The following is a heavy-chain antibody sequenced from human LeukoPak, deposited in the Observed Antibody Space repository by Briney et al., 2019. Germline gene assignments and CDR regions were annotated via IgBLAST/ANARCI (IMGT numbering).Heavy chain of an antibody. CDR1: GFTFSSHS. D-gene: IGHD3-22*01. CDR2: ISSSSSTI. Sequence: GGSLRLSCAASGFTFSSHSMNWFRQAPGKGLEWVSYISSSSSTIYYADSVKGRFTISRDNAKNSLYLQMNSLRAEDTAVYYCARGAYYYEDWGQGTLVTVSS. CDR3: ARGAYYYED. V-gene: IGHV3-48*01. J-gene: IGHJ4*02.